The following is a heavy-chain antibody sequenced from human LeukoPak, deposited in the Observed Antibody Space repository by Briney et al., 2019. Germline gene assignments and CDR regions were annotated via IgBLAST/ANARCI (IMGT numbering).Heavy chain of an antibody. CDR1: GFTFSTYE. CDR3: AREGGSFFFEY. V-gene: IGHV3-48*03. Sequence: PGGSLRLSCVASGFTFSTYEVSWVRQTPGRGLEWVAYISSSGRTTYYADSVKGRFTISRDDAKNSLYLQMSSLKVEDTAIYYCAREGGSFFFEYWGQGTLVTVSS. J-gene: IGHJ4*02. CDR2: ISSSGRTT. D-gene: IGHD3-16*01.